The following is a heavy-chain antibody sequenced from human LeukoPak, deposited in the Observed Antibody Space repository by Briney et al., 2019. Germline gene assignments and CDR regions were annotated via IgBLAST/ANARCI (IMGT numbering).Heavy chain of an antibody. J-gene: IGHJ4*02. V-gene: IGHV3-23*01. CDR1: GFTFSSYA. CDR2: LTASGETT. Sequence: GGSLRLSCAAAGFTFSSYAMSWVRQAPGKGLEWVSALTASGETTYYADSVKGRFTISRDNSKNTLFLQMNSLRAEDTAVYYCAANGESTDWHWNYWGQGTLVTVSS. CDR3: AANGESTDWHWNY. D-gene: IGHD3-9*01.